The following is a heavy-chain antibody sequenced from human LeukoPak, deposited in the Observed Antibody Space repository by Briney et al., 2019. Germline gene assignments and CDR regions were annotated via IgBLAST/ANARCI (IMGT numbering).Heavy chain of an antibody. V-gene: IGHV1-69*06. CDR1: GGTFSSYA. CDR2: VIPILGTA. Sequence: SVKVSCKASGGTFSSYAISWVRQAPGQGLERMAGVIPILGTANYAQKFQGRVTITADKSTSTAYMKLSSLRSEDTAVDYGARDSVLRYFDWLGRYYYMDVWGKGTTVTVSS. J-gene: IGHJ6*03. CDR3: ARDSVLRYFDWLGRYYYMDV. D-gene: IGHD3-9*01.